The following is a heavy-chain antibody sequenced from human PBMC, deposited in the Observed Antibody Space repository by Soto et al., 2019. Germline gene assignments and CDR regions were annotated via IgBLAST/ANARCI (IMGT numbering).Heavy chain of an antibody. CDR3: AKKGYGSGSYYSGYYYYYMDV. J-gene: IGHJ6*03. CDR2: ISGSGGST. Sequence: GGSLRLSCAASGFTFSSYAMSWVRQAPGKGLEWVSAISGSGGSTYYADSVKGRFSISRDNSKNTLYLQMNSLRAEDTAVYYCAKKGYGSGSYYSGYYYYYMDVWGKGTTVTVSS. CDR1: GFTFSSYA. V-gene: IGHV3-23*01. D-gene: IGHD3-10*01.